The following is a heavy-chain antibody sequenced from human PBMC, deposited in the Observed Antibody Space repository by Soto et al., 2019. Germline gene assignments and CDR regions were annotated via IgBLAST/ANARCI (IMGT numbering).Heavy chain of an antibody. Sequence: GESLKISCKGSVYSFTSYWISWVRQMPGKGLEWMGRIDPSDSYTNYSPSLQGHVTISADKSISTAYLQWSSLKASDTAMYYCERHPYHYDMSRFEPWGQGTLVTGSS. D-gene: IGHD3-9*01. J-gene: IGHJ5*02. CDR1: VYSFTSYW. CDR3: ERHPYHYDMSRFEP. CDR2: IDPSDSYT. V-gene: IGHV5-10-1*01.